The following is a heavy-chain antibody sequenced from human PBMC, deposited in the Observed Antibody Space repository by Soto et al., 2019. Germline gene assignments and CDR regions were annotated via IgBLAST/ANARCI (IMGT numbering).Heavy chain of an antibody. CDR1: GGTFSSYA. V-gene: IGHV1-69*01. CDR2: IIPIFGTA. J-gene: IGHJ5*02. CDR3: SRVDSTRNPKYYYGSGSYYSWFDP. D-gene: IGHD3-10*01. Sequence: QVQLVQSGAEVKKPGSSVKVACKASGGTFSSYAISWVRQAPGQGLEWMGGIIPIFGTANYAQKFQGRVTITEEESTSTAYMELSSLRTEDTAVYYCSRVDSTRNPKYYYGSGSYYSWFDPWGQGTLVTVSS.